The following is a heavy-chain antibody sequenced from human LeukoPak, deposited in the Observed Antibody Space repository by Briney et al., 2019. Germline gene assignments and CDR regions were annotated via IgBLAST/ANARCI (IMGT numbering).Heavy chain of an antibody. CDR2: ISNNGGYT. V-gene: IGHV3-23*01. CDR1: GFTFSSSA. J-gene: IGHJ4*02. D-gene: IGHD6-13*01. CDR3: AKDRGSSSRRELDY. Sequence: GGSLRLSCAASGFTFSSSAMSWVRQAPGKGLEWVSAISNNGGYTYYADSVKGRFTISRDNSKNTLYLQMNSLRAEDTAVYYCAKDRGSSSRRELDYWGQGTLVTVSS.